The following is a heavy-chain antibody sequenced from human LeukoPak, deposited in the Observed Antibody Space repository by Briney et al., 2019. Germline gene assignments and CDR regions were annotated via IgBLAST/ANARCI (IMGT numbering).Heavy chain of an antibody. CDR2: ISGNGAST. CDR1: GFTFNTYA. J-gene: IGHJ4*02. V-gene: IGHV3-23*01. CDR3: AKQQWLDSPYYFDY. Sequence: GGSLRLSCAASGFTFNTYAMSWVRQAPGKGLEWVSGISGNGASTYYADSVKGRFTISRDNSKNTLYLQMNSLRAEDTAVYYCAKQQWLDSPYYFDYWGQGTLVTVSS. D-gene: IGHD6-19*01.